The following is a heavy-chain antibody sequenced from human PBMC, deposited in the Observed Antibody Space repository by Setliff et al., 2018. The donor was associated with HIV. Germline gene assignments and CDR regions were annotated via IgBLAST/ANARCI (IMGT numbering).Heavy chain of an antibody. D-gene: IGHD5-18*01. CDR1: GGSISSHY. CDR3: GRLSETAMASFDS. CDR2: IYKSGTT. Sequence: KASETLSLTCTVSGGSISSHYWSWIRQSPGKGLEWIGYIYKSGTTNYKSSLKSRVTISAGPSKNQFSLKVTSVTAADTAVYYCGRLSETAMASFDSWGQGTLVTVSS. J-gene: IGHJ4*02. V-gene: IGHV4-4*08.